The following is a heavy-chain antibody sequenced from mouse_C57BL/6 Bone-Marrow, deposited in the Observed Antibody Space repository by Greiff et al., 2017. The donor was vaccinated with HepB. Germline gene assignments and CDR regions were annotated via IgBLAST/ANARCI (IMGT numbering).Heavy chain of an antibody. CDR3: ARGDDWYFDV. J-gene: IGHJ1*03. CDR2: IYPRDGST. V-gene: IGHV1-85*01. CDR1: GYTFTSYD. Sequence: VQVVESGPELVKPGASVKLSCKASGYTFTSYDINWVKQRPGQGLEWIGWIYPRDGSTKYNEKFKGKATLTVDTSSSTAYMELHSLTSEDSAVYFCARGDDWYFDVWGTGTTVTVSS.